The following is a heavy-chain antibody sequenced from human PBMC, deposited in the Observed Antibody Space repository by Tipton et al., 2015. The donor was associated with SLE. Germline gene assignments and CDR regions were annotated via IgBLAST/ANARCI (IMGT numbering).Heavy chain of an antibody. J-gene: IGHJ4*02. CDR3: ASGRDDPHQIREEKVDY. CDR1: RYSISSGYF. V-gene: IGHV4-38-2*02. Sequence: TLSLTCTVSRYSISSGYFWGWIRQPPGKGLEWIGTMSHSGDTYYNPSLESRVTMSMDTSKNQFSLELASVTAADTALYFCASGRDDPHQIREEKVDYWGRGVLVTVSS. CDR2: MSHSGDT. D-gene: IGHD5-24*01.